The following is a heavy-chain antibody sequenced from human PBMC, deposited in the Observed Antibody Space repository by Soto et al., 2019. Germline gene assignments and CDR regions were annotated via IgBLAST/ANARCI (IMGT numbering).Heavy chain of an antibody. CDR3: ARLNCSSTSCSRGYYYYYGMDV. CDR1: GGSISSYY. Sequence: SETLSLTCTVSGGSISSYYWSWIRQPPGKGLEWIGYIYYSGSTNYNPSLKSRVTISVDTSKNQFSLKLSSVTAADTAVYYCARLNCSSTSCSRGYYYYYGMDVWGQGTTVTVYS. V-gene: IGHV4-59*01. J-gene: IGHJ6*02. CDR2: IYYSGST. D-gene: IGHD2-2*01.